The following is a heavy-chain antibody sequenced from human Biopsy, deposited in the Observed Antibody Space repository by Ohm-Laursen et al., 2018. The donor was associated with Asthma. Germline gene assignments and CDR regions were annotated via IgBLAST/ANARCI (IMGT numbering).Heavy chain of an antibody. D-gene: IGHD3-22*01. CDR3: VRHQYSSSWSTFDY. Sequence: TLSLTCTVSGGSITSSSYYWGWIRQPPGKGMEWIGSMYHSGSPYYHPSLKSRATISVDTPKNQLSLKMSSVTAADTAVYFCVRHQYSSSWSTFDYWGQGALVTVSS. V-gene: IGHV4-39*01. J-gene: IGHJ4*02. CDR1: GGSITSSSYY. CDR2: MYHSGSP.